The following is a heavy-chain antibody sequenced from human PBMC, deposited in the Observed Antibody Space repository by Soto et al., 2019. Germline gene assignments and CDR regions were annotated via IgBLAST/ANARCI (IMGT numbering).Heavy chain of an antibody. J-gene: IGHJ4*02. CDR3: VKQAHGLDGVAFDY. CDR1: GFIFSEST. D-gene: IGHD2-15*01. CDR2: VSTSGRST. V-gene: IGHV3-64D*06. Sequence: GGSLRLSCSASGFIFSESTIYWVRQVPGKGLEAISAVSTSGRSTYYADSVKDRFTISRDNSKNTLFLQMGSLRPEDTAIYYCVKQAHGLDGVAFDYWGQGTQVTVSS.